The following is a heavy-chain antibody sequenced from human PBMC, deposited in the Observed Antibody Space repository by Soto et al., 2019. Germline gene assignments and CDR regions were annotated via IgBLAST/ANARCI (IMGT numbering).Heavy chain of an antibody. D-gene: IGHD3-3*01. CDR1: GFTFGDYA. CDR2: IRSKAYGGTT. Sequence: GGSLRLSCTASGFTFGDYAMSWFRQAPGKGLDWVGFIRSKAYGGTTEYAASVKGRFTISRDDSKSIAYLQMNSLKTEDTAVYYCTRYYDFWSGHYYYYMDVWGKGTTVTVSS. V-gene: IGHV3-49*03. J-gene: IGHJ6*03. CDR3: TRYYDFWSGHYYYYMDV.